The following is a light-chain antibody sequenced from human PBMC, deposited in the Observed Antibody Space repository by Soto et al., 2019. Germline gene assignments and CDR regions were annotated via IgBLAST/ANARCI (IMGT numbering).Light chain of an antibody. CDR2: AAS. CDR1: QSVSSN. CDR3: QQYNNWPLT. V-gene: IGKV3-15*01. Sequence: EIVMTQSPATLSVSPGARATLSCRARQSVSSNLAWYQQKPGQAPSLLIYAASTRATGIPARFSASGSGTEFTLTISSLQSEDFAVYYCQQYNNWPLTFGGGTKVEIK. J-gene: IGKJ4*01.